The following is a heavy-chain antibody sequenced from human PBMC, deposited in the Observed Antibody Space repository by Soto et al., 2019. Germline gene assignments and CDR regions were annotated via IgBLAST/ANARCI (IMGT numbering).Heavy chain of an antibody. CDR1: GFTFSSYA. J-gene: IGHJ4*02. CDR2: ISGSGGST. D-gene: IGHD2-8*01. CDR3: AKDWGVSEYYFDY. V-gene: IGHV3-23*01. Sequence: GGSLRLSCAASGFTFSSYAMSWVRQAPGKGLEWVSAISGSGGSTYYADSVKGRFTISRDNSKDTLYLQMNSLRAEDTAVYYCAKDWGVSEYYFDYWGQGTLVTVSS.